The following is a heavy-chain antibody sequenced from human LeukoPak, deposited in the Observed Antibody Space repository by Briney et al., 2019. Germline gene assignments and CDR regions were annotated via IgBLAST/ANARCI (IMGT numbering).Heavy chain of an antibody. J-gene: IGHJ4*02. CDR1: GFIFSYYG. D-gene: IGHD3-16*01. CDR2: IWYDGSNR. CDR3: ARDPLGVLSYFDY. Sequence: GGSLILSCAASGFIFSYYGMHWVRQAPGKGLEWVAVIWYDGSNRYYADSLKGRFTISRDNSKNTLYLQMNSLTADDTAVYYCARDPLGVLSYFDYWGQGTLVTVSS. V-gene: IGHV3-33*01.